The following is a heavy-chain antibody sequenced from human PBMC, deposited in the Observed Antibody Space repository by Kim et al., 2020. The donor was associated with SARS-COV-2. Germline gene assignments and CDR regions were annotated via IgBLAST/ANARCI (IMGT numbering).Heavy chain of an antibody. V-gene: IGHV3-53*04. D-gene: IGHD6-13*01. Sequence: GGSLRLSCAASGFTVSSNYMSWVRQAPGQGLEGVSVFYSGGSTYYAEYVKGRFTMSRHNSKNTLYLQMNRLRAEDTAVYYCVRDRGVYSSSWRIYYYGMDVRGTVTKATVSS. J-gene: IGHJ6*04. CDR1: GFTVSSNY. CDR3: VRDRGVYSSSWRIYYYGMDV. CDR2: FYSGGST.